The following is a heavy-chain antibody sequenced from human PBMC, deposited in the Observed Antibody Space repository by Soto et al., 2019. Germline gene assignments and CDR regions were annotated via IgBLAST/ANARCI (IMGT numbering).Heavy chain of an antibody. J-gene: IGHJ2*01. Sequence: EVQLVESGGGLVQPGGSLRLSCAASGFTFSSYSMNWVRQAPGKGLEWVSYISSSSSTIYYADSVKGRFTISRDNAKNSLYLQMNSLRAEDTAVYYCAKDPGGTAYWYFDLWGRGTLVTVSS. D-gene: IGHD3-10*01. CDR2: ISSSSSTI. CDR3: AKDPGGTAYWYFDL. CDR1: GFTFSSYS. V-gene: IGHV3-48*01.